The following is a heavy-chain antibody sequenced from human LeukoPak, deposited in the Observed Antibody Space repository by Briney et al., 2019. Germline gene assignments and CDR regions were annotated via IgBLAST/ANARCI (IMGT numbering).Heavy chain of an antibody. CDR1: GYTFTSYY. Sequence: ASVKVSCKASGYTFTSYYMHWVRQAPGQGLAWMGWISTYNSNTHYAQKLQGRVTMTTDASTSTAYMELRSLRSDDTAVYYCARGIPPGDAFDIWGQGTMVTVSS. J-gene: IGHJ3*02. CDR3: ARGIPPGDAFDI. CDR2: ISTYNSNT. D-gene: IGHD2-2*02. V-gene: IGHV1-18*04.